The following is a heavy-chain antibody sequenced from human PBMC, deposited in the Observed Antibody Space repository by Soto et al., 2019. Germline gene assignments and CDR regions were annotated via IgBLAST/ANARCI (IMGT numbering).Heavy chain of an antibody. CDR2: INAGNGNT. V-gene: IGHV1-3*01. J-gene: IGHJ4*02. CDR1: GYTFTSYA. Sequence: QVQLVQSGAEVKKPGASVKVSCKASGYTFTSYAMHWVRQAPGQRLEWMGWINAGNGNTKYAQKFQGRVTITRETSASTAYMELSSLRSEDTSVYYWARSIVVVTAADYWGQGTLVTVSS. D-gene: IGHD2-21*02. CDR3: ARSIVVVTAADY.